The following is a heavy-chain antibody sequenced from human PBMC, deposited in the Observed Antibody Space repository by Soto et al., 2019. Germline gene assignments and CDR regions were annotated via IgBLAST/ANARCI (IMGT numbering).Heavy chain of an antibody. D-gene: IGHD1-7*01. Sequence: QVQLQESGPGLVKPSQTLSLTCVISGDSVSSNSAAWNWIRLSPSRGLEWLARTYYRSRCYNDYAVSVRSRITVNPDTSKNQFSLQLTSVTPEDTAVYYCAGTTSHHWLYMDVWGKGATVTVSS. CDR3: AGTTSHHWLYMDV. CDR2: TYYRSRCYN. J-gene: IGHJ6*03. V-gene: IGHV6-1*01. CDR1: GDSVSSNSAA.